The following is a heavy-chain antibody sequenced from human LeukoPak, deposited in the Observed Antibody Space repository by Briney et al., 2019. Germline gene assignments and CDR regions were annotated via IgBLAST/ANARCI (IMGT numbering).Heavy chain of an antibody. Sequence: GGSLRLSCAASGFTFSSYGMHWVRQAPGKGLEWVAFIRYDGSNKYYADSVKGRFTISRDNSKNTLYLQMNGLRAEYTAVYYCAKLSPQWLVRPYYIDYWGQGTLVTVSS. CDR2: IRYDGSNK. D-gene: IGHD6-19*01. J-gene: IGHJ4*02. CDR3: AKLSPQWLVRPYYIDY. V-gene: IGHV3-30*02. CDR1: GFTFSSYG.